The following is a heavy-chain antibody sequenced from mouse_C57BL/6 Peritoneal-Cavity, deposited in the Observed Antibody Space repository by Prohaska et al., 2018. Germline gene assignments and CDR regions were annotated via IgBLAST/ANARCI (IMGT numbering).Heavy chain of an antibody. CDR2: IRNKANNHAT. CDR1: GFTFSDAW. CDR3: TRGGSEYYYAMDY. V-gene: IGHV6-6*01. Sequence: EVKLEESGGGLVQPGGSMKLSCAASGFTFSDAWMDWVRQSPENGLEWVAEIRNKANNHATYYAESVKGRFTISRDDSKSSVYLQMNSLRAEDTGIYYCTRGGSEYYYAMDYWGQGTSVTVSS. J-gene: IGHJ4*01.